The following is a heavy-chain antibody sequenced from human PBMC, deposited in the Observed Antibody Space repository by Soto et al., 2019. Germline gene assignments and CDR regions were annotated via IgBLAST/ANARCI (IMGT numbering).Heavy chain of an antibody. V-gene: IGHV1-69*13. CDR1: GGTFNNYP. D-gene: IGHD4-4*01. CDR3: ATVTTVTNGRGSYYYYGMDV. J-gene: IGHJ6*02. Sequence: GASLKVSCKASGGTFNNYPITWVRQAPGEGLEWMGGSIPIFGTANYAQKFQGRVTISVDESTSTAYMELSSLRSEDTAVYYCATVTTVTNGRGSYYYYGMDVWGQGTTVTVSS. CDR2: SIPIFGTA.